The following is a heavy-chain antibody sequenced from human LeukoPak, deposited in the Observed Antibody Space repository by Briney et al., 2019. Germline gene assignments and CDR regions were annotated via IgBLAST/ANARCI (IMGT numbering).Heavy chain of an antibody. CDR1: GYTFTGYY. J-gene: IGHJ4*02. CDR2: INPNSGGT. CDR3: ARDHWGFLEKYYFDY. D-gene: IGHD3-3*01. V-gene: IGHV1-2*02. Sequence: WASVTVSCKASGYTFTGYYMHWVRQAPGQGLEWMGWINPNSGGTNYAQKFQGRVTMTRDTSISTAYMELSRLRSDDTAVYYCARDHWGFLEKYYFDYWGQGTLVTVSS.